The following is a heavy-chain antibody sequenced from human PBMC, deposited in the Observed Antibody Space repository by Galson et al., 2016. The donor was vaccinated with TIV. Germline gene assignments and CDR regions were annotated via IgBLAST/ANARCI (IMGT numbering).Heavy chain of an antibody. CDR3: ARGRLVPRRRDYYYPMSV. Sequence: LSLTCAVYDGPRTGYYWSWIRQTPGKGLEWIGEINHRGYTKYDPSLESRVTISLDTSSNHFSLQLTSMTAADTALYFCARGRLVPRRRDYYYPMSVWGQGPTVTVSS. J-gene: IGHJ6*02. V-gene: IGHV4-34*01. CDR1: DGPRTGYY. CDR2: INHRGYT. D-gene: IGHD2-21*01.